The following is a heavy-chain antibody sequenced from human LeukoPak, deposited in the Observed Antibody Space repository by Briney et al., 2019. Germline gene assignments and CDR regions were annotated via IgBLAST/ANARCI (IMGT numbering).Heavy chain of an antibody. CDR1: GYTFTSD. CDR3: ARVPDIGYCSHSGGSCYRFKE. CDR2: MNAKSGNT. D-gene: IGHD2-15*01. V-gene: IGHV1-8*01. Sequence: GASVRVSCKASGYTFTSDINWVRQATGQGLEWMGWMNAKSGNTGYAQKFQGRVTMTRDTAMSTAYMELSSLRSEDTALYYCARVPDIGYCSHSGGSCYRFKEWGQGTLVTVSS. J-gene: IGHJ4*02.